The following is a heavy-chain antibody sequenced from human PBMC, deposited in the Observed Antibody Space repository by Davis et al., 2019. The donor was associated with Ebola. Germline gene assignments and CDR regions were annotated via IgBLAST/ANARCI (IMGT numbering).Heavy chain of an antibody. J-gene: IGHJ4*02. CDR1: GYSFKNYA. D-gene: IGHD2/OR15-2a*01. V-gene: IGHV1-18*01. CDR2: ISAYNGNT. Sequence: ASVKVSCKASGYSFKNYAISWARQAPGQGLEWMGWISAYNGNTNYAQKVQGRDTMTTDTSTGTAYLDLRSLRSDDTAVYFCAREGWTFSNSWFADWGQGTLVTVSS. CDR3: AREGWTFSNSWFAD.